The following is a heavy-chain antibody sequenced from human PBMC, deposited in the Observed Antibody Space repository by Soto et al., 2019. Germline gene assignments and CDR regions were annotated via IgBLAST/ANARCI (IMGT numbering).Heavy chain of an antibody. Sequence: SETLSLTCAVSGGSISSSNWWSWVRQPPGKGLEWIGEIYHSGSTNYNPSLKSRVTISVDKSKNQFSLKLSSVTAADTAVYYCARVASSGWPAFDYWGQGTLVTVSS. J-gene: IGHJ4*02. CDR3: ARVASSGWPAFDY. CDR2: IYHSGST. CDR1: GGSISSSNW. D-gene: IGHD6-19*01. V-gene: IGHV4-4*02.